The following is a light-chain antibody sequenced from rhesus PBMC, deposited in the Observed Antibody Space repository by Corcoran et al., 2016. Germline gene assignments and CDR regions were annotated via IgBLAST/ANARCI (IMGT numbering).Light chain of an antibody. J-gene: IGKJ3*01. CDR1: QSVSSS. CDR2: GAS. V-gene: IGKV3-42*01. Sequence: EIVMTQSPATLSLSPGERATLSCRASQSVSSSLAWYQQKPGQAPKRPHYGASSRATGIPDRFSGRWSGTEFNLTISSLGPEDVGVYYCQQDYSWPPFTFGPGTKLDIK. CDR3: QQDYSWPPFT.